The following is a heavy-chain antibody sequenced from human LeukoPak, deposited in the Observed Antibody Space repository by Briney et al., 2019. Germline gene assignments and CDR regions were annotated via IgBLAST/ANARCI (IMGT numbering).Heavy chain of an antibody. CDR2: IQYDGGNE. J-gene: IGHJ4*02. V-gene: IGHV3-30*02. CDR3: AKDRISSSYFYFDY. CDR1: GFTFSNYG. Sequence: GGSLRLSCAASGFTFSNYGIHWVRQAPGKGLEWVAFIQYDGGNEYYPDSVKDRFTISRDNSKNTLYLQMNSLRPEDTAVYYCAKDRISSSYFYFDYWGQGTLVTVSS. D-gene: IGHD6-6*01.